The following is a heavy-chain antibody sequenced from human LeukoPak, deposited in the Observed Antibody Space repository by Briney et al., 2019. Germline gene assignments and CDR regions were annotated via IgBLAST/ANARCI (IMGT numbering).Heavy chain of an antibody. J-gene: IGHJ4*02. CDR3: ARHGGNQSLDY. CDR1: GGTFGSYA. V-gene: IGHV1-69*04. Sequence: SVKVSCKASGGTFGSYAISWVRQAPGQGLEWMGRIIPIFGIANYAQKFQGRVTITADKSTSTAYMELSSLRSEDTAVYYCARHGGNQSLDYWGQGTLVTVSS. D-gene: IGHD4-23*01. CDR2: IIPIFGIA.